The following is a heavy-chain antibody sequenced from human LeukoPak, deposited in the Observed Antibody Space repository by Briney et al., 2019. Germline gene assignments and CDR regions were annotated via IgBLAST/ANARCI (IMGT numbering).Heavy chain of an antibody. Sequence: GGSLRLSCAASGFTFSTYWMCWLRQAPGKGLEWVSGISWNSGTIGYADSVKGRFTISRDNAKSSLYLQMNSLRAEDTALYYCAKSKTTVAAPDYWGQGTLVTVSS. D-gene: IGHD6-19*01. CDR3: AKSKTTVAAPDY. CDR1: GFTFSTYW. J-gene: IGHJ4*02. CDR2: ISWNSGTI. V-gene: IGHV3-9*01.